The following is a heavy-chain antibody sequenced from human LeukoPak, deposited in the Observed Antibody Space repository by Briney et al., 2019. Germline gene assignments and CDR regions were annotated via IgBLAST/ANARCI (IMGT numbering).Heavy chain of an antibody. Sequence: GGSLRLSCAASGFTFSSYAMHWVRQAPGKGLEWVAVISYDGSNKYYADSVKGRFTISRDNAKNSLYLQMNSLGAEDTAVYYCAELGITMIGGVWGKGTTVTISS. D-gene: IGHD3-10*02. V-gene: IGHV3-30*04. CDR1: GFTFSSYA. J-gene: IGHJ6*04. CDR2: ISYDGSNK. CDR3: AELGITMIGGV.